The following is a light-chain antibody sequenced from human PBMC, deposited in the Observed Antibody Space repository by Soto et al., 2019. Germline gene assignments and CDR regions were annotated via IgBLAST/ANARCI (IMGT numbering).Light chain of an antibody. Sequence: EIVMTQSPATLSVSPGERVTLSCRASQTISSNLAWYQQKPGQAPRLLIHGASSRASGVPDRFRGSGSGTEFTLTISSLQSEDFAVYYCQQYHNWPPQYTFSQGTKLQIK. J-gene: IGKJ2*01. CDR2: GAS. CDR3: QQYHNWPPQYT. CDR1: QTISSN. V-gene: IGKV3-15*01.